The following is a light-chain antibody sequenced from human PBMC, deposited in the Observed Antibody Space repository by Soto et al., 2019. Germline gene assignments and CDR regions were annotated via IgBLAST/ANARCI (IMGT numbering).Light chain of an antibody. V-gene: IGKV1-39*01. J-gene: IGKJ2*02. CDR2: AAS. CDR3: QQTYSGPRT. Sequence: DIQMTQSPSSLSASVGDRVTITCRSSQSIISYLNWYQQKAGKAPQLLIYAASSLQSGVPARFIGDGSATDFARTISSLPPEDSATYYWQQTYSGPRTFGQETKLEIK. CDR1: QSIISY.